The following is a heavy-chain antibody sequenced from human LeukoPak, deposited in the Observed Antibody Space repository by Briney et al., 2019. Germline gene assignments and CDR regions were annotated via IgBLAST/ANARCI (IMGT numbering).Heavy chain of an antibody. CDR3: ARVWGSYRFYFDY. D-gene: IGHD3-16*02. CDR1: GFTFSSYA. Sequence: PGGSLRLSCAASGFTFSSYAMHWVRQAPGKGLEWVAVISYDGSNKYYADSVKGRFTISRDNSKNTLYLQMNSLRAEDTAVYYCARVWGSYRFYFDYWGQGTLVTVSS. CDR2: ISYDGSNK. J-gene: IGHJ4*02. V-gene: IGHV3-30*04.